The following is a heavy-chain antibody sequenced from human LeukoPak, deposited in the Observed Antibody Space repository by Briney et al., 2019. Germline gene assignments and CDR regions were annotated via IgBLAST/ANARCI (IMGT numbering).Heavy chain of an antibody. D-gene: IGHD3-22*01. CDR3: TTGIDDSSGYFDD. CDR2: IKSKTDGGTT. Sequence: GGSLRLSCAASGFTFSNAWMSWVRQAPGKGLEWVGRIKSKTDGGTTDYAAPVKGRFTISRDDSKNTLYLQMNSLKTEDTAVYYCTTGIDDSSGYFDDWGQGTLVTVSS. J-gene: IGHJ4*02. V-gene: IGHV3-15*01. CDR1: GFTFSNAW.